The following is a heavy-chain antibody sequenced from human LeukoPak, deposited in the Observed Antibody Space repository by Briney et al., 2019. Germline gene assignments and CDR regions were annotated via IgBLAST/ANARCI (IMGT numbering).Heavy chain of an antibody. J-gene: IGHJ4*02. CDR3: ARDGGSGIDY. V-gene: IGHV3-33*01. CDR2: IWYDESKE. CDR1: GITLSNYG. Sequence: GGSLRLSCAASGITLSNYGMHWVRQAPGKGLEWVAVIWYDESKEYYADSVKGRFTISRDTSENMMYLQMNSPRAEDTAVYYCARDGGSGIDYWGQGALVTVSS. D-gene: IGHD6-25*01.